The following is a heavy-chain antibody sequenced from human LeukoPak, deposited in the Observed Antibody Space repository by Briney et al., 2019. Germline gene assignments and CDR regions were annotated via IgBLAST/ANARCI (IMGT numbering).Heavy chain of an antibody. CDR3: ARVQGGSPYSSSWGY. CDR1: GGPFSGYY. CDR2: NNHSAST. D-gene: IGHD6-13*01. V-gene: IGHV4-34*01. Sequence: PSETLALTCAVYGGPFSGYYWSWIRHPPGKGREWIGENNHSASTNYDPSLKSRVTISVDTSKKQFSLKLSSVTAADRAVYYCARVQGGSPYSSSWGYWGQGTLVTVSS. J-gene: IGHJ4*02.